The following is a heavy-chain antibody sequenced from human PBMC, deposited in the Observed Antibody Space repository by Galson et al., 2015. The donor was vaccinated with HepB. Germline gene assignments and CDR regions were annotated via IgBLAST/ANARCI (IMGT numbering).Heavy chain of an antibody. Sequence: SLRLSCAASGFTVSSNYMSWVRQAPGKGLEFVSVIYSGGRTYYADSVQGRFTIPRDNSKNTLYLQMDGLRAEDTAVYYCWGGAYVEDYWGQGTLVTVSS. J-gene: IGHJ4*02. CDR1: GFTVSSNY. CDR3: WGGAYVEDY. CDR2: IYSGGRT. D-gene: IGHD5-12*01. V-gene: IGHV3-53*01.